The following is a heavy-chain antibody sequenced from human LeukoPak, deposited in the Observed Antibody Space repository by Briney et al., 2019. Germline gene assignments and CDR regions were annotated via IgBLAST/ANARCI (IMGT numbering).Heavy chain of an antibody. Sequence: SVKVSCKASGGTFSSYAISWVRQAPGQGLEWMGGIIPIFGTANYAQKFQGRVTITADESTSTAYMELSSLRFEDTAVYYCAIVDTAMGFDYWGQGTLVTVSS. CDR2: IIPIFGTA. V-gene: IGHV1-69*13. J-gene: IGHJ4*02. CDR3: AIVDTAMGFDY. CDR1: GGTFSSYA. D-gene: IGHD5-18*01.